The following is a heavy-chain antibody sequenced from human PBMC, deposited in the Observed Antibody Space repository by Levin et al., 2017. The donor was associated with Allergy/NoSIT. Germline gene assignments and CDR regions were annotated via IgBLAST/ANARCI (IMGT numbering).Heavy chain of an antibody. CDR2: IYHSGST. Sequence: SCAVSGGSISSGGYSWSWIRQPPGKGLEWIGYIYHSGSTYYNPSLKSRVTISVDRSKNQFSLKLSSVTAADTAVYYCARGEWWFDPWGQGTLVTVSS. J-gene: IGHJ5*02. V-gene: IGHV4-30-2*01. D-gene: IGHD2-8*01. CDR1: GGSISSGGYS. CDR3: ARGEWWFDP.